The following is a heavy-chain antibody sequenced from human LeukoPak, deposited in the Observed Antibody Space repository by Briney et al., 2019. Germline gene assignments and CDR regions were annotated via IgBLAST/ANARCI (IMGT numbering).Heavy chain of an antibody. V-gene: IGHV1-3*01. J-gene: IGHJ6*02. CDR1: AYIFTNYA. D-gene: IGHD2-15*01. CDR2: INAGNGNT. Sequence: ASVKVSCKASAYIFTNYAMHWVRQAPGQRLEWMGWINAGNGNTKYSQKFQGRVTITRDTSARTAYMELSSLRSEDTAVYYCARDNVGYCSGGSCPNGYYYYGMDVWGQGTTVTVSS. CDR3: ARDNVGYCSGGSCPNGYYYYGMDV.